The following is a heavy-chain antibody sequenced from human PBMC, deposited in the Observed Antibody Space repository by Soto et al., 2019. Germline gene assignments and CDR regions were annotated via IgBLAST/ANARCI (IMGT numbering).Heavy chain of an antibody. CDR3: VRDGTKTLRDWFDP. CDR1: GASISGFY. J-gene: IGHJ5*02. V-gene: IGHV4-4*07. D-gene: IGHD1-1*01. CDR2: IYATGTT. Sequence: PSETQSLTCTVSGASISGFYWSWIRKSAGKGLEWIGRIYATGTTDYNPSLKSRVMMSVDTSKKQFSLKLRSVTAADTAVYYCVRDGTKTLRDWFDPWGQGMSVTVSS.